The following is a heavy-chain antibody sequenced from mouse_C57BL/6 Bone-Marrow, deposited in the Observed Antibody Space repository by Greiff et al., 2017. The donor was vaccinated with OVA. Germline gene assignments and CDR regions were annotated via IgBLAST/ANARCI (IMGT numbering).Heavy chain of an antibody. D-gene: IGHD1-1*01. CDR2: ISSGGDYI. Sequence: EVQLQESGEGLVKPGGSLKLSCAASGFTFSSYAMSWVRQTPEKRLEWVAYISSGGDYISSADTVKGRFTLSRDNARNTRYLQMSSLKSEDTAMYYCTREGLYYYGSSWFAYWGQGTLVTVSA. J-gene: IGHJ3*01. V-gene: IGHV5-9-1*02. CDR3: TREGLYYYGSSWFAY. CDR1: GFTFSSYA.